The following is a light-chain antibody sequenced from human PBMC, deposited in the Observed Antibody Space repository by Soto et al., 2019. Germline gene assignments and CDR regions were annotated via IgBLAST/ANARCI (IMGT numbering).Light chain of an antibody. CDR1: TGDVDGYDY. CDR3: SSHTSGNTRV. Sequence: QSVLTQPASVSGSPGQSITISCTGTTGDVDGYDYVSWYQQYPYKAPKLIIYEVTNRPSGISNRFPGSKSGNTAFLTIYGLQAEDEADYYCSSHTSGNTRVFGTGTKVTVL. CDR2: EVT. V-gene: IGLV2-14*01. J-gene: IGLJ1*01.